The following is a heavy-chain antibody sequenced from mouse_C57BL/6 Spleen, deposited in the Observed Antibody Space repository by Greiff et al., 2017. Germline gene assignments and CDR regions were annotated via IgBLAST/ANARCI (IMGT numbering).Heavy chain of an antibody. Sequence: VQLQQSGAELVRPGASVKLSCTASGFNIKDDYMHWVKQRPEQGLEWIGWIDPENGDTEYASKFQGKAPITADTSSNTAYLQLSSLTSEDTAVYYCTKGGYPYWYFDVWGTGTTVTVSS. J-gene: IGHJ1*03. CDR3: TKGGYPYWYFDV. CDR1: GFNIKDDY. CDR2: IDPENGDT. D-gene: IGHD2-2*01. V-gene: IGHV14-4*01.